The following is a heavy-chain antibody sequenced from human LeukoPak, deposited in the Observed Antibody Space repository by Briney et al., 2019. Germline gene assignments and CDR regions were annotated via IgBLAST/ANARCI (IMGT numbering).Heavy chain of an antibody. CDR3: ARGRYCSSTSCYSRWFDP. J-gene: IGHJ5*02. D-gene: IGHD2-2*01. CDR1: GGSFSGYY. CDR2: INHSGST. V-gene: IGHV4-34*01. Sequence: PSETLSLTCAVYGGSFSGYYWSWIRQPPGKGLEWIGEINHSGSTNYNPSLKSRVTISVDTSKNQFSLKLSSVTAADTAVYYCARGRYCSSTSCYSRWFDPWGQGTLVTVSS.